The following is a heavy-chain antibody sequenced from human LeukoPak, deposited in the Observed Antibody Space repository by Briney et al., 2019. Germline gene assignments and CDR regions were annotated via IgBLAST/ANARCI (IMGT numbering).Heavy chain of an antibody. CDR2: INPNSGGT. J-gene: IGHJ6*03. CDR1: GYTFTGYY. D-gene: IGHD3-22*01. Sequence: ASVKVPCKASGYTFTGYYMHWVRQAPGQGLEWMGRINPNSGGTNYAQKFQGRVTMTRDTSISTAYMELSRLRSDDTAVYYCARVGGYGYYYYYYMDVWGKGTTVTVSS. CDR3: ARVGGYGYYYYYYMDV. V-gene: IGHV1-2*06.